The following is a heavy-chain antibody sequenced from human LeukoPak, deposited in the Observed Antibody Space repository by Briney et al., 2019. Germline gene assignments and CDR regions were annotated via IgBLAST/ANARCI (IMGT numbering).Heavy chain of an antibody. J-gene: IGHJ4*02. V-gene: IGHV1-69*04. CDR3: ARDYDGDYSFDY. Sequence: ASVKVSCKASGGTFSSYAISWVRQAPGQGLEWMGRIIPILGIANYAQKFQGRVTITADKSTSTAYMELSSLRSEDTAVYYCARDYDGDYSFDYWGQGNLVTVSS. CDR2: IIPILGIA. CDR1: GGTFSSYA. D-gene: IGHD4-17*01.